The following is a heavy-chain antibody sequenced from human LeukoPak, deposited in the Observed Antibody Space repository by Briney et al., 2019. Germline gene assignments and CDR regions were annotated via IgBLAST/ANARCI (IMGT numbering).Heavy chain of an antibody. J-gene: IGHJ4*02. Sequence: GGSLKISCKGSGFTSTNNWIGWVRQMPGKGLEWMGIIYLGDSDTRYSPSFQGQVTISADKSITTAYLQWSSLKASDTAMYYCARHPSYTSGWPLDYWGQGTLVTVSS. V-gene: IGHV5-51*01. CDR3: ARHPSYTSGWPLDY. CDR2: IYLGDSDT. D-gene: IGHD6-19*01. CDR1: GFTSTNNW.